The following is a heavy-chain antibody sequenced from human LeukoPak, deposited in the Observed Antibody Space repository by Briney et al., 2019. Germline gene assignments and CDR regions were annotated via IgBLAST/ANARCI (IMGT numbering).Heavy chain of an antibody. CDR1: GYTFTSYW. V-gene: IGHV5-51*01. D-gene: IGHD2-15*01. J-gene: IGHJ4*02. Sequence: GESLKISCKGSGYTFTSYWIGWVRQMPGKGLEWMGIIYPGDSDTRYSPSFQGQVSISVDKSISTAYLQWSSLKASDTAMYYCARRICSGGSCSWCFDYWGQGTLVTVSS. CDR3: ARRICSGGSCSWCFDY. CDR2: IYPGDSDT.